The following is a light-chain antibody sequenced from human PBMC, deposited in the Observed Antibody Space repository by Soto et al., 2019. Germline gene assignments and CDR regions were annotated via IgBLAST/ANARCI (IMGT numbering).Light chain of an antibody. J-gene: IGLJ1*01. CDR1: SSNIGAGYD. Sequence: QSVLTQPPSVTGAPGQRVTISCTRSSSNIGAGYDVHWYQQLPGTAPKLLIYGNNKRPSGVPDRFSGSKSGTSASLAITGLLPDDEAVYYCKTHATILSGSRVFGTGTKLTVL. V-gene: IGLV1-40*01. CDR2: GNN. CDR3: KTHATILSGSRV.